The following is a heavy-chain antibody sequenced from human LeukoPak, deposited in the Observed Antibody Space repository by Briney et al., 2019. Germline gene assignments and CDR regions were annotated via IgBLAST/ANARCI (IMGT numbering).Heavy chain of an antibody. CDR1: GGSISSYY. CDR3: ATHIFSELRYFDWPTNE. D-gene: IGHD3-9*01. Sequence: ETLSLTCTVSGGSISSYYWNWIRQPPGKGLEWVSVIYSGGSTYYADSVKGRFTISRDNAKKSLYLQMNSLRAEDTAVYYCATHIFSELRYFDWPTNEWGQGTLVTVSS. V-gene: IGHV3-53*01. J-gene: IGHJ4*02. CDR2: IYSGGST.